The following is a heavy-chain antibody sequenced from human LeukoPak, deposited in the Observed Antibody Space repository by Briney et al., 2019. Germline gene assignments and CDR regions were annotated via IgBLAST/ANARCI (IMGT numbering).Heavy chain of an antibody. CDR3: ASWDWNPNYCFDY. D-gene: IGHD1-1*01. CDR1: GYTFTGYY. J-gene: IGHJ4*02. V-gene: IGHV1-2*06. CDR2: INPNSGGT. Sequence: ASVKASCKTSGYTFTGYYMHWVRQAPGQGLEWMGRINPNSGGTNYAQKFQGRVTMTRDTSITTAYMELSSLRSDDTAVYYCASWDWNPNYCFDYWGQGTLVTVSS.